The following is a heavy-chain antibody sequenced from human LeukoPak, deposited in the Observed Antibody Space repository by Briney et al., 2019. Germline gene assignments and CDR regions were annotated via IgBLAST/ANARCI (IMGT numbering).Heavy chain of an antibody. D-gene: IGHD6-19*01. CDR1: GYTFTSYY. V-gene: IGHV1-46*01. CDR2: INPSGGST. J-gene: IGHJ4*02. Sequence: ASVKASCKASGYTFTSYYMHWVRQAPGQGLEWMGIINPSGGSTSYAQKFQGRVTMTRDTSTSTVYMELSSLRSEDTAVYYCATESSGWYELDYWGQGTLVTVSS. CDR3: ATESSGWYELDY.